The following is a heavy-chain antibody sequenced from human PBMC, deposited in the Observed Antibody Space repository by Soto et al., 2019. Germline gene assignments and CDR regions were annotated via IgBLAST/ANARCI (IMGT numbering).Heavy chain of an antibody. Sequence: QVQLQESGPGLVKPSETLSLTCSVSGDSIRSYYWTWIRQPPGKGLQWIGYVFHTGNTNYNPSLKSRVTIAEDASKKQVSLRLTSVTAAATAVYFCAREQYNWKIWGQGTLVTVSS. CDR3: AREQYNWKI. CDR1: GDSIRSYY. CDR2: VFHTGNT. J-gene: IGHJ4*02. D-gene: IGHD1-20*01. V-gene: IGHV4-59*01.